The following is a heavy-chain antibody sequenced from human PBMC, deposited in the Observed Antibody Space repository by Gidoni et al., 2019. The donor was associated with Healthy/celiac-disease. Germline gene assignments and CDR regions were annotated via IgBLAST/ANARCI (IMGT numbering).Heavy chain of an antibody. J-gene: IGHJ4*02. CDR2: IKHRGST. CDR1: GGSFSGYY. Sequence: QVQLQQWGAGLLKPSETLSLTCAVYGGSFSGYYWSWIRQPPGKGREWIGEIKHRGSTNYNPALKSRVTISVDTAKNQFSLKLSSVTAADTAVYYCARAVPAAVLGEDYWGQGTLVTVSS. CDR3: ARAVPAAVLGEDY. V-gene: IGHV4-34*01. D-gene: IGHD2-2*01.